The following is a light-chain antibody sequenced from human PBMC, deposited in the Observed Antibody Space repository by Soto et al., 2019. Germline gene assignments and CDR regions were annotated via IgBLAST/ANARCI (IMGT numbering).Light chain of an antibody. CDR3: QQYGSSGT. CDR1: QSVSSSY. Sequence: EIVLTQSPGTLSLSPGERATLSCRASQSVSSSYLAWYQQKPGQAPRLLIYGASNRATGIPDRFSGSGSGTDFTLTISWLEPEDFAVYYWQQYGSSGTFGQGTKVDNK. CDR2: GAS. V-gene: IGKV3-20*01. J-gene: IGKJ1*01.